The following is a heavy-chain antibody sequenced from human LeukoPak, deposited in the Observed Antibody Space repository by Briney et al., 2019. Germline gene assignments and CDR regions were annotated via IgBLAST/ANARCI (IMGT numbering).Heavy chain of an antibody. D-gene: IGHD3-10*01. CDR1: GFTFSNYG. Sequence: GGSLRLSCAASGFTFSNYGMHWVRQAPGKGLEWVSGISGSGGNTYYADSVKGRFTISRDNSKNTLYLQMNSLRAEDTAVYYCAKGSSGSFDYWGQGTLVTVSS. CDR2: ISGSGGNT. V-gene: IGHV3-23*01. J-gene: IGHJ4*02. CDR3: AKGSSGSFDY.